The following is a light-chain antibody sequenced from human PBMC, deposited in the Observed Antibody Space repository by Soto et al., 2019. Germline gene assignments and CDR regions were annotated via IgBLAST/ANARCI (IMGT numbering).Light chain of an antibody. CDR1: SSNIGGNS. CDR3: GSWDSSLSAYV. CDR2: DDD. J-gene: IGLJ1*01. V-gene: IGLV1-51*01. Sequence: QSVLTQPPSVSAAPGQKVTISCSGGSSNIGGNSVSWYQPLPGTAPKLLIYDDDKRPSGIPDRFSGSKSGTSATLGITGFQTGDEADYYCGSWDSSLSAYVFATGTKVTVL.